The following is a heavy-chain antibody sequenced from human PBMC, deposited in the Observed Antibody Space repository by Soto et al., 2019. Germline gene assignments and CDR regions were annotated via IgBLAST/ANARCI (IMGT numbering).Heavy chain of an antibody. J-gene: IGHJ4*02. CDR2: VSHSGST. Sequence: ASGTLSLTCTVSGGSISSSAYYWSWIRQHPGKGLEWIGYVSHSGSTYYNPSLKSRVIISVDTSKNQFSLSLTSVTAADTAVYYCAREYTYGSNFFDCWGQGALVTSPQ. CDR1: GGSISSSAYY. V-gene: IGHV4-31*03. CDR3: AREYTYGSNFFDC. D-gene: IGHD5-18*01.